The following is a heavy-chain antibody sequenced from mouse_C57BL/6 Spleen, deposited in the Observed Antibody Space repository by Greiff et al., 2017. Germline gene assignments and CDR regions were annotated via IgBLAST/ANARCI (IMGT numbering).Heavy chain of an antibody. CDR1: GFTFSDYY. Sequence: EVQVVESGGGLVQPGGSLKLSCAASGFTFSDYYMYWVRQTPEKRLEWVAYISNGGGSTYYPDTVKGRFTISRDNAKNTLYLQMSRLKSEDTAMYYCARRGPEYYFDYWGQGTTLTVSS. CDR2: ISNGGGST. J-gene: IGHJ2*01. V-gene: IGHV5-12*01. CDR3: ARRGPEYYFDY. D-gene: IGHD3-3*01.